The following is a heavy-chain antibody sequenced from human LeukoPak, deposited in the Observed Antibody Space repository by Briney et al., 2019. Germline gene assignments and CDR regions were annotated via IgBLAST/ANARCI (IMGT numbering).Heavy chain of an antibody. CDR1: GYTFTSYD. J-gene: IGHJ4*02. CDR2: MNPNSGNT. V-gene: IGHV1-8*01. CDR3: ATSGGEMATIEGFDY. D-gene: IGHD5-24*01. Sequence: ASVKVSCKASGYTFTSYDINWVRQATGQGLEWMGLMNPNSGNTGYAQKFQGRVTMTRNTSISTAYMELSSLRSEDTAVYYCATSGGEMATIEGFDYWGQGTLVTVSS.